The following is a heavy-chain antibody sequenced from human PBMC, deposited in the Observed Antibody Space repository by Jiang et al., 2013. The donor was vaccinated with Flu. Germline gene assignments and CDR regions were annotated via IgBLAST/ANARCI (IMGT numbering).Heavy chain of an antibody. D-gene: IGHD6-19*01. CDR3: ARSPSSGWFYYAMDV. CDR1: GFSFINYY. J-gene: IGHJ6*02. Sequence: VQLVESGGGLVKPGGSLRLSCAGSGFSFINYYMTWIRQVPGKGLEWVSYTSPSSSIIHYADSVRGRFTISRDNAKNSLYLQMNSLRAEDTAIYYCARSPSSGWFYYAMDVWGQGTTVTVSS. V-gene: IGHV3-11*01. CDR2: TSPSSSII.